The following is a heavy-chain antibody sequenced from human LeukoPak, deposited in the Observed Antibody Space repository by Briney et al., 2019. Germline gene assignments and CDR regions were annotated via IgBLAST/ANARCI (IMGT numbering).Heavy chain of an antibody. Sequence: GGSLRLSCAASGFTFSASGMHWVRQAPGKGLEWVAVISYDGSNKYYADSVKGRFTISRDNSKNTLYLQMNSLRAEDTAVYYCARDPNYYYGSGSPLDYWGQGTLVTVSS. J-gene: IGHJ4*02. D-gene: IGHD3-10*01. CDR3: ARDPNYYYGSGSPLDY. CDR2: ISYDGSNK. V-gene: IGHV3-30*19. CDR1: GFTFSASG.